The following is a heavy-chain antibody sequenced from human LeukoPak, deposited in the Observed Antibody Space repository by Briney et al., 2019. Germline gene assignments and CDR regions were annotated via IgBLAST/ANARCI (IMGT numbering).Heavy chain of an antibody. Sequence: PGGSLRLSCAASGFTFSSYGMHWVRQAPGKGLEWVAVIWYDGRNKFYADSLKGRFTISRDNSKNTLYLQMNSLRAEDTAVYYCARVNRGDAFDIWGQGTLVTV. CDR3: ARVNRGDAFDI. CDR1: GFTFSSYG. V-gene: IGHV3-33*01. CDR2: IWYDGRNK. J-gene: IGHJ3*02. D-gene: IGHD3-16*02.